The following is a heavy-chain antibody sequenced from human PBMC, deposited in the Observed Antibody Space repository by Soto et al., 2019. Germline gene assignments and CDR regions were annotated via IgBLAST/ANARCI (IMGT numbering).Heavy chain of an antibody. J-gene: IGHJ4*02. CDR1: GGTFSSDS. CDR3: ARSGGLDRDFNY. CDR2: IIPRFDTP. V-gene: IGHV1-69*12. Sequence: QVQLVQSGAEVKKPGSSVKVSCKASGGTFSSDSFSWVRQAPGQGLEWMGGIIPRFDTPIYAQKFQDRVTITAEESTSTAYMQLSSLRSGDTAVYYCARSGGLDRDFNYWGQGSLVTVSS. D-gene: IGHD2-15*01.